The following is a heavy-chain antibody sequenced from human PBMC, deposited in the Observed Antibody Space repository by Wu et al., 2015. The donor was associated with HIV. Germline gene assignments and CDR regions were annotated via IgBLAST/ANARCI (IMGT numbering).Heavy chain of an antibody. D-gene: IGHD6-6*01. CDR1: GFTFSSYY. CDR3: ARLTQEYYYGMDV. Sequence: QVRLIQSGAEVRKPGASVKVSCKAFGFTFSSYYMHWVRQAPGQGLEWMGMINPGGGSTSYAQKFQGRVIMTRDTSTTTVYMELSSLRSEDTAVYYCARLTQEYYYGMDVWGQGTTVTVSS. CDR2: INPGGGST. V-gene: IGHV1-46*01. J-gene: IGHJ6*02.